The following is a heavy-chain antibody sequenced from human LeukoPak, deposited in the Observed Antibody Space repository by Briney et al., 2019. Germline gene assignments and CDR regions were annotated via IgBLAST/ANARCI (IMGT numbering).Heavy chain of an antibody. CDR2: IIPILGIA. D-gene: IGHD4-23*01. CDR3: ASRGGPNYGGNYYYYYGMDV. V-gene: IGHV1-69*04. J-gene: IGHJ6*02. CDR1: GGTFSCYA. Sequence: ASVKVSCKASGGTFSCYAISWVRQAPGQGLEWMGRIIPILGIANYAQKFQGRVTITADKSTSTAYMELSSLRSEDTAVYYCASRGGPNYGGNYYYYYGMDVWGQGTTVTVSS.